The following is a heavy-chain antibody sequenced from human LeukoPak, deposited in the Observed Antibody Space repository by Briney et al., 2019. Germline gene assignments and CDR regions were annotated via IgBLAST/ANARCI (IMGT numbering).Heavy chain of an antibody. Sequence: PSETLSLTCTVSGGSINRYYWNWLRQPPGKPLEWIGHIYYSGNTKYNPSLNSRVTISIDTSQNQFSLKLSSVTAADTAVYYCARGSSHRSWYYFDYWGQGTLVTVSS. D-gene: IGHD2-15*01. J-gene: IGHJ4*02. CDR3: ARGSSHRSWYYFDY. CDR1: GGSINRYY. V-gene: IGHV4-59*01. CDR2: IYYSGNT.